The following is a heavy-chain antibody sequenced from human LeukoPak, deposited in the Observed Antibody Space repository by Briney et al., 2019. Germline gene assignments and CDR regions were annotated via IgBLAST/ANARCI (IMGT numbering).Heavy chain of an antibody. CDR2: ISSSSSTI. Sequence: PGGSLRLSCAASGFTFSSYSMNWVRQAPGKGLEWFSYISSSSSTIYYADSVKGRFTISRDNAKNSLYLQMNSLKAEDTAVYYCAFPYFFVDAFDIWGQGTMVTVSS. J-gene: IGHJ3*02. CDR1: GFTFSSYS. D-gene: IGHD2-15*01. CDR3: AFPYFFVDAFDI. V-gene: IGHV3-48*01.